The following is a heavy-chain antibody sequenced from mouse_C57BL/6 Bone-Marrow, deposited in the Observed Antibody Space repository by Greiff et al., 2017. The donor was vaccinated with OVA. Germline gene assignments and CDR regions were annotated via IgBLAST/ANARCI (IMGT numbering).Heavy chain of an antibody. Sequence: EVHLVESGEGLVKPGGSLKLSCAASGFTFSSYAMSWVRQTPEKRLEWVAYISSGGDYIYYADTVKGRFTISRANARNTLYLQMSSLKSEDTAMYYCTREGQAWFAYWGQGTLVTVSA. J-gene: IGHJ3*01. V-gene: IGHV5-9-1*02. CDR2: ISSGGDYI. CDR1: GFTFSSYA. CDR3: TREGQAWFAY.